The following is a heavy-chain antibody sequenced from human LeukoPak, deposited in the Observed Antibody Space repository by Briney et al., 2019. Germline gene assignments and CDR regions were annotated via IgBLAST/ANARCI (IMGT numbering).Heavy chain of an antibody. D-gene: IGHD3-10*01. CDR1: GYTFTSYG. CDR3: ATIPLYGSGSYFPDY. V-gene: IGHV1-18*01. J-gene: IGHJ4*02. CDR2: ISAYNGNT. Sequence: ASVKVSCKASGYTFTSYGITWVRQAPGQGLEWMGWISAYNGNTNYARKLQGRVTMTTDTSTSTAYMELRRLRSDDTAVYYCATIPLYGSGSYFPDYWGQGTLVTVSS.